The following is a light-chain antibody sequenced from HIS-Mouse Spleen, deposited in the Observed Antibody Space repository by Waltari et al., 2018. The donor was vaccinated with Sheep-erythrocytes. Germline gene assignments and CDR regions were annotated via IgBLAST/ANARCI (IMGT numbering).Light chain of an antibody. J-gene: IGLJ2*01. V-gene: IGLV3-1*01. CDR3: QAWDSSTAVV. CDR1: KLGDKY. CDR2: QDS. Sequence: SYELTQPPSVSVSPGQTASITCSGDKLGDKYACWYQQKPGKSPVLVIYQDSRRPSGIPERFSGSNSGNTATLTISRTQAMDEADYYCQAWDSSTAVVFGGGTKLTVL.